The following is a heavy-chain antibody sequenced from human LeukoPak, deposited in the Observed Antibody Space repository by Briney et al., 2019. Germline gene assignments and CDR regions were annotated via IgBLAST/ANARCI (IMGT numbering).Heavy chain of an antibody. Sequence: GGSLRLSCAASGFTFSSYAMSWVRQAPGKGLEWVANIKEDGSEKYYEDSVKGRFTISRDNAKNSLYLQMNSLRAEDTAVYYCARNVGWFRFDYWGQGTLVTVSS. J-gene: IGHJ4*02. CDR1: GFTFSSYA. D-gene: IGHD2-15*01. CDR2: IKEDGSEK. CDR3: ARNVGWFRFDY. V-gene: IGHV3-7*03.